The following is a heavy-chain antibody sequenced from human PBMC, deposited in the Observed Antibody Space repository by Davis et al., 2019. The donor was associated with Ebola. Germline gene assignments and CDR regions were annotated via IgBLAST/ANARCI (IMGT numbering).Heavy chain of an antibody. CDR1: GFTFTRSA. CDR2: IVVGSGNT. CDR3: ARDLGCSSTSCYDPPYYYYGMDV. V-gene: IGHV1-58*02. Sequence: SVKVSCKASGFTFTRSAMQWVRQARGQRLEWIGWIVVGSGNTNYAQKLQGRVTMTTDTSTSTAYMELRSLRSDDTAVYYCARDLGCSSTSCYDPPYYYYGMDVWGQGTTVTVSS. D-gene: IGHD2-2*01. J-gene: IGHJ6*02.